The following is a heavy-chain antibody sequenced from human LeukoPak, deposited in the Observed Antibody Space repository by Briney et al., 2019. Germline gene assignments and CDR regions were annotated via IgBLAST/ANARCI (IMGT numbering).Heavy chain of an antibody. CDR3: ATIPAARYYYYYGMDV. D-gene: IGHD2-2*01. CDR1: GYTFTSYG. CDR2: ISAYNGNT. V-gene: IGHV1-18*01. Sequence: ASVKVSCKASGYTFTSYGISWVRQAPGQGLEWMGWISAYNGNTNYAQKLQGRVTMTTDTSTSTAYMELRSLRSDDTAVYYCATIPAARYYYYYGMDVWGQGTTVTVSS. J-gene: IGHJ6*02.